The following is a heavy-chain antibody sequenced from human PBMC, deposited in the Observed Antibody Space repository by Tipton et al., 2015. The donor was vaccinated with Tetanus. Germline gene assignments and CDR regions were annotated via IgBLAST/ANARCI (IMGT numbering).Heavy chain of an antibody. V-gene: IGHV4-59*01. CDR3: ARARPDYYDSSGLDY. J-gene: IGHJ4*02. CDR1: GGSISSYY. Sequence: TLSLTCTVSGGSISSYYWSWIRQPPGKGLEWIGYIYYSGSTNYNPSPKSRVTISVDTSKNQFSLKLSSVTAADTAVYYCARARPDYYDSSGLDYWGQGTLVTVSS. CDR2: IYYSGST. D-gene: IGHD3-22*01.